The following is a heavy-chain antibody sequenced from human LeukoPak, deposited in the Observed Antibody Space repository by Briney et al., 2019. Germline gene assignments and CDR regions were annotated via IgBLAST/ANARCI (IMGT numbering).Heavy chain of an antibody. D-gene: IGHD2-15*01. CDR3: ARDRQTDIVVVVAGSPALNWFDP. CDR2: IIPIFGTA. J-gene: IGHJ5*02. CDR1: GGTFSSYA. V-gene: IGHV1-69*13. Sequence: ASVKVSCKASGGTFSSYAISWVRQAPGQGLEWMGGIIPIFGTANYAQKFQGRVTITADESTSTAYMELSSLRSEDTAVYYCARDRQTDIVVVVAGSPALNWFDPWGQGTLVTFSS.